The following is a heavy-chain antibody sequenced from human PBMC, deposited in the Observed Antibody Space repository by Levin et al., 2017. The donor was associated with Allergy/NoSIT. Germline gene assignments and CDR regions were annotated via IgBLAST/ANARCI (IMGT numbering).Heavy chain of an antibody. CDR2: IYPGDSDT. Sequence: GESLKISCKGSGYSFTSYWIGWVRQMPGKGLEWMGIIYPGDSDTRYSPSFQGQVTISADKSISTAYLQWSSLKASDTAMYYCARHLEPGYSNYVPDYWGQGTLVTVSS. CDR1: GYSFTSYW. J-gene: IGHJ4*02. CDR3: ARHLEPGYSNYVPDY. V-gene: IGHV5-51*01. D-gene: IGHD4-11*01.